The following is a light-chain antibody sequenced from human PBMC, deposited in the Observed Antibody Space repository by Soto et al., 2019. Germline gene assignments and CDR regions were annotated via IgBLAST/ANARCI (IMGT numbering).Light chain of an antibody. CDR1: QSISSY. CDR3: QQSYSTPDT. J-gene: IGKJ3*01. CDR2: AAS. Sequence: DIQMTQSPSSLSASVGDRVTITCRASQSISSYLNWYQQKPGKAPKLLIYAASSLQSGVPSRFSGSGSGTDFTLTISSLQPEDFATYYCQQSYSTPDTFGPGTKVYIK. V-gene: IGKV1-39*01.